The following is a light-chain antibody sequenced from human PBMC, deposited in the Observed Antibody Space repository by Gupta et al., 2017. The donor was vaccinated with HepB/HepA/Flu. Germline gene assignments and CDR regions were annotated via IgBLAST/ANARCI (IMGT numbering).Light chain of an antibody. Sequence: EIVLTQSPGILSLSPGERATLSCMASQSVSSTYLAWYQQKPGQAPRLLIYGASNRATGIPDRFSGSGSGTDFTLTISRLEPEDFAVYYCQQYGRSPWTFGQGTRVEIK. J-gene: IGKJ1*01. CDR2: GAS. V-gene: IGKV3-20*01. CDR1: QSVSSTY. CDR3: QQYGRSPWT.